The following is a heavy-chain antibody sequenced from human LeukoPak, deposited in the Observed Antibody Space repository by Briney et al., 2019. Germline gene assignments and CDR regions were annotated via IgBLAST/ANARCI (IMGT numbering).Heavy chain of an antibody. CDR1: GFIFSNYG. Sequence: RAGGSLRLSCAASGFIFSNYGMHWVRQAPGKGLEWVANIKEGGSDKYYVDSVKGRFTISRDNAKNSLYLQMNSLRAEDTALYYCARGGASSIPFDYWGQGTLVTVSS. J-gene: IGHJ4*02. V-gene: IGHV3-7*01. CDR3: ARGGASSIPFDY. D-gene: IGHD2-21*01. CDR2: IKEGGSDK.